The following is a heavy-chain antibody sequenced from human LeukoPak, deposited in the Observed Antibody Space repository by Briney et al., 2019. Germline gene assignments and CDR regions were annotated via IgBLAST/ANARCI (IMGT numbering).Heavy chain of an antibody. V-gene: IGHV1-46*01. J-gene: IGHJ4*02. D-gene: IGHD5-24*01. CDR1: GYTFTSYY. Sequence: ASVKVSCKASGYTFTSYYMHWVRRAPGQGLKWMGIINPSGGSTSYAQKFQGRVTMTRDTSTSTVYMELSSLRSEDTAVYYCARDVRDGYAFDYWGQGTLVTVSS. CDR2: INPSGGST. CDR3: ARDVRDGYAFDY.